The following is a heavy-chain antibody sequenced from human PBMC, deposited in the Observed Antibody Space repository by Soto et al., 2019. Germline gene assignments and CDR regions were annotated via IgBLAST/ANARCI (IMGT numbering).Heavy chain of an antibody. CDR3: ARNALWYSSGWYGPTWFDP. V-gene: IGHV4-59*08. J-gene: IGHJ5*02. CDR1: GGSISSYY. D-gene: IGHD6-19*01. CDR2: IYYSGST. Sequence: PSETLSLTCTVSGGSISSYYWSWIRQPPGKGLEWIGYIYYSGSTNYNPSLKSRVTISVDTSKNQFSLKLSSVTAADTAVYYCARNALWYSSGWYGPTWFDPWGQGTLVTVSS.